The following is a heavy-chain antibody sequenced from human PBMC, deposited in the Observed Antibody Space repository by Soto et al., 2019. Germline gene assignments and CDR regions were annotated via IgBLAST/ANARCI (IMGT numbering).Heavy chain of an antibody. J-gene: IGHJ5*02. CDR1: GGSISSYY. CDR2: IYYSGST. D-gene: IGHD6-13*01. Sequence: QVQLQESGPGLVKPSETLSLTCTVSGGSISSYYWSWIRQPPGKGLEWIGYIYYSGSTNYNPSLNSRVTISVDTSKNQFSLKLSSVTAADTAVYYCARDLRGIAAVLRFDPWGQGTLVTVSS. CDR3: ARDLRGIAAVLRFDP. V-gene: IGHV4-59*01.